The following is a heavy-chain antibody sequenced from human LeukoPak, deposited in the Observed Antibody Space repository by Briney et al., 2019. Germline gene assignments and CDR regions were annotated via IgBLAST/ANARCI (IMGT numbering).Heavy chain of an antibody. Sequence: GGSLRLSYAASGFTFSSYGMHWVRQAPGKGLEWVAFIRYDGSNKYYADSVKGRFTISRDNSRNTLYLQMNSLRAEDTAVYYCAKGHYGDYELDYWGQGTLVTVSS. V-gene: IGHV3-30*02. D-gene: IGHD4-17*01. J-gene: IGHJ4*02. CDR2: IRYDGSNK. CDR3: AKGHYGDYELDY. CDR1: GFTFSSYG.